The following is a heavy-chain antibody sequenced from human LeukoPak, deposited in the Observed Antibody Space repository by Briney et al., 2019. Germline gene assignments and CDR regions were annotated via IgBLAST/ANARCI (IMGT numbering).Heavy chain of an antibody. V-gene: IGHV1-69*05. Sequence: GASVTVSCKASGGTFSSYAISWVRQAPGQGREWMGGIIPIFGTANYAQKFQGRVTITTDESTSTAYMELSSLRSEDTAVYYCASPGGCSSTSCYNAFDIWGQGTMVTVSS. CDR1: GGTFSSYA. CDR2: IIPIFGTA. CDR3: ASPGGCSSTSCYNAFDI. D-gene: IGHD2-2*02. J-gene: IGHJ3*02.